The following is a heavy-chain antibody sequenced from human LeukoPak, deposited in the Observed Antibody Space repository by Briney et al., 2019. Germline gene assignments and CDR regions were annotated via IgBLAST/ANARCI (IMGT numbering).Heavy chain of an antibody. D-gene: IGHD3-9*01. CDR2: IYYSGST. Sequence: SETLSLTCTVSGGSISSYYWSWIRQPPGKGLEWIGHIYYSGSTNYNPSLKSRVTISVDTSKNQFSLKLSSVTAADTAVYYCARDTTVYYDILTGYYNDYYYYGMDVWGQGTTVTVSS. CDR3: ARDTTVYYDILTGYYNDYYYYGMDV. CDR1: GGSISSYY. V-gene: IGHV4-59*01. J-gene: IGHJ6*02.